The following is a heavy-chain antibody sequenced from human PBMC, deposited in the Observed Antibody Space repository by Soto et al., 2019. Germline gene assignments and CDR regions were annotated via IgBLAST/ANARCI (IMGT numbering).Heavy chain of an antibody. CDR1: GGSISSSSYY. V-gene: IGHV4-39*01. J-gene: IGHJ4*02. CDR2: IYSSGST. Sequence: QLQLQESGPGLVKPSETLSLTCTVSGGSISSSSYYWGWIRQPPGKGLEWIGSIYSSGSTYYNPSLKSRVTISVDTSKNQFSLRLSSVTAADTAVYYCARMTVTTGTWLWGQGTLVTVSS. CDR3: ARMTVTTGTWL. D-gene: IGHD4-17*01.